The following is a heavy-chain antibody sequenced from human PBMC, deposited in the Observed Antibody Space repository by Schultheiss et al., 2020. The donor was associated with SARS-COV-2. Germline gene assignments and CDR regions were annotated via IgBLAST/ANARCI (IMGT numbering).Heavy chain of an antibody. Sequence: ASVKVSCKASGYTFTSYGISWVRQAPGQGLEWMGWINAGNGNTKYSQKFQGRVTMTTDTSTSTAYMELRSLRSDDTAVYYCARAPPYDILTGYSYWGQGTLVTVSS. CDR2: INAGNGNT. D-gene: IGHD3-9*01. J-gene: IGHJ4*02. CDR1: GYTFTSYG. V-gene: IGHV1-18*01. CDR3: ARAPPYDILTGYSY.